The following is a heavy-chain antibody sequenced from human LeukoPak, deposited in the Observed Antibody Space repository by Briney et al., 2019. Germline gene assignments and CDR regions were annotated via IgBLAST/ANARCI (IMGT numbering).Heavy chain of an antibody. CDR3: ASVHYDSSGYSTDY. Sequence: SVKVSCKATGGTFSCYAISWVRQAPGQGLEWMGGIIPIFGTANYAQKFQGRVTITTDESTSTAYMEMSSLRSEDTAVYYCASVHYDSSGYSTDYWGQGTLVTVSS. V-gene: IGHV1-69*05. CDR2: IIPIFGTA. J-gene: IGHJ4*02. D-gene: IGHD3-22*01. CDR1: GGTFSCYA.